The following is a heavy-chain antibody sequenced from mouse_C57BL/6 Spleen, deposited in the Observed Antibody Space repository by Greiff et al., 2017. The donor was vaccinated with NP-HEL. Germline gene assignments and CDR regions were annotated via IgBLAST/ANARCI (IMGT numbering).Heavy chain of an antibody. V-gene: IGHV5-6*01. D-gene: IGHD2-4*01. CDR1: GFTFSSYG. CDR3: ARPPGYYDCGDVFAY. J-gene: IGHJ3*01. Sequence: EVMLVESGGDLVKPGGSLKLSCAASGFTFSSYGMSWVRQTPDKRLEWVATISSGGSYTYYPDSVKGRFTISRDNAKNTLYLQMSSLKSEDTAMYYCARPPGYYDCGDVFAYWGQGTLVTVSA. CDR2: ISSGGSYT.